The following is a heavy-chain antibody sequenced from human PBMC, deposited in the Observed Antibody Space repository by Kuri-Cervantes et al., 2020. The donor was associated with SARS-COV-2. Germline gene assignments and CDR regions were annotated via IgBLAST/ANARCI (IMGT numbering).Heavy chain of an antibody. J-gene: IGHJ3*02. D-gene: IGHD6-13*01. CDR1: GFTFNSYS. CDR3: AKFSNPGIAAAPLGI. CDR2: IRYDGSNK. Sequence: GGSLRLSCAASGFTFNSYSMNWVRQAPGKGLEWVAFIRYDGSNKYYADSVKGRFTISRDNSKNTQYLQMNSLRAEDTAVYYCAKFSNPGIAAAPLGIWGQGTMVTVSS. V-gene: IGHV3-30*02.